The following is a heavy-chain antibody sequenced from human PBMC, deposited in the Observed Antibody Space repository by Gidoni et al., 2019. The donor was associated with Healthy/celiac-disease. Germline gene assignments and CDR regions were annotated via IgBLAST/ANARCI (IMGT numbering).Heavy chain of an antibody. J-gene: IGHJ5*02. CDR1: GGPFSSYA. V-gene: IGHV1-69*01. Sequence: QVQLVQSGAEVKKPGSSVKVSCRASGGPFSSYAISWVRQAPGQGLEWMGGVIPIFGTANYAQKFQGRVTITADESTSTAYMELSSLRSEDTAVYYCAREPCSSTSCYIGWFDPWGQGTLVTVSS. CDR3: AREPCSSTSCYIGWFDP. CDR2: VIPIFGTA. D-gene: IGHD2-2*02.